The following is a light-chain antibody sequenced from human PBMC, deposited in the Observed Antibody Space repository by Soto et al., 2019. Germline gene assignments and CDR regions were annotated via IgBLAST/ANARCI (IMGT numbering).Light chain of an antibody. Sequence: EIVLTQSPGTLSLSPGERATLSCRASQSVSSSYLAWYQQKPGQAPRLLIYGASSRATGIPDRFSGSESGTDFTLTINRLEPEDFAVYYCQQYGSSPFTFGPGTKVDIK. CDR2: GAS. CDR3: QQYGSSPFT. J-gene: IGKJ3*01. CDR1: QSVSSSY. V-gene: IGKV3-20*01.